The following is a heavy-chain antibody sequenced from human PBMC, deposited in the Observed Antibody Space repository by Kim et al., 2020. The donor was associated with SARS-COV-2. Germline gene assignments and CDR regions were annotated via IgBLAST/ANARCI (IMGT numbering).Heavy chain of an antibody. J-gene: IGHJ5*02. CDR3: AREEGSLWFDP. Sequence: PTYAQGVTGRFVFSLDTSVSTAYLQISSLKAEDTAVYYCAREEGSLWFDPWGQGTLVTVSS. CDR2: P. V-gene: IGHV7-4-1*02. D-gene: IGHD2-15*01.